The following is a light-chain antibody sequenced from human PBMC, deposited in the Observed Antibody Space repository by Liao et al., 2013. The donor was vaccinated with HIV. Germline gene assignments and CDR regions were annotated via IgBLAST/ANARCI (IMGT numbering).Light chain of an antibody. V-gene: IGLV3-1*01. CDR3: QAWDTSTVV. CDR1: KLGNKY. Sequence: SYELTQPPSVSVSPGQTASITCSGDKLGNKYACWYQQRPGQSPVLVMYQDTKRPSGIPERMSGSNSGNTATLTISGAQAMDEADYYCQAWDTSTVVFGTGTKVSVL. J-gene: IGLJ1*01. CDR2: QDT.